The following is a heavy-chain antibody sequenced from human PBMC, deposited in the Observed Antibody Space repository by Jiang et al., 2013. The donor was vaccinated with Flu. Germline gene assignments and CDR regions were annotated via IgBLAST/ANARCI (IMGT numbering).Heavy chain of an antibody. J-gene: IGHJ4*02. CDR1: SISSSSYV. V-gene: IGHV4-39*01. Sequence: SISSSSYVLGLDPPAPTEGAGVDWEYLLYGSTYYNPSLKSRVTISVDTSKNQFSLKLSSVTAADTAVYYCARPLSEWELHFNFDYWGQGTLVTVSS. CDR3: ARPLSEWELHFNFDY. D-gene: IGHD1-26*01. CDR2: LLYGST.